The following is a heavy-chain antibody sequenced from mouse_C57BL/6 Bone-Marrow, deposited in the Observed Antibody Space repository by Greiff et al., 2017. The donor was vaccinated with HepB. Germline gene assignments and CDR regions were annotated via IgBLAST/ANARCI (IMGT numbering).Heavy chain of an antibody. D-gene: IGHD2-1*01. Sequence: VQVVESGAELVKPGASVKLSCKASGYTFTEYTIHWVKQRSGQGLEWIGWFYPGSGSIKYNEKFKGKATLTADKSSSTAYMQLNSLTSEDSAVYFCARSSIYLGFAYWGQGTLVTVSA. CDR3: ARSSIYLGFAY. CDR2: FYPGSGSI. V-gene: IGHV1-62-2*01. J-gene: IGHJ3*01. CDR1: GYTFTEYT.